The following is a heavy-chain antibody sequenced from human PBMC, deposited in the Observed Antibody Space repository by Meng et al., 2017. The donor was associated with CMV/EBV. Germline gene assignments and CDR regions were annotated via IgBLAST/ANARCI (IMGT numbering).Heavy chain of an antibody. Sequence: SVKVSCKASGGTFSGYAISWVRQAPGQGLEWMGGIIPIFGTANYAQKFQGRVTITTDESTSTAYMELSSLRSEDTAVYYCARHFVVVPEKNWFDPWGQGTLVTVSS. D-gene: IGHD2-2*01. CDR1: GGTFSGYA. CDR3: ARHFVVVPEKNWFDP. J-gene: IGHJ5*02. CDR2: IIPIFGTA. V-gene: IGHV1-69*05.